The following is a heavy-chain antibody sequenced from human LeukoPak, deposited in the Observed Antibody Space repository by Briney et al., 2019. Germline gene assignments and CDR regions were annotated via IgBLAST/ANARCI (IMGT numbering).Heavy chain of an antibody. V-gene: IGHV4-39*07. Sequence: PSETLSLTCTVSGGSISSSSYYWGWIRQPPGKGLEWIGSIYYSGSTYYNPSLKSRVTISVDTSKNQFSLKLSSVTAADTAVYYCARDPQAYGYLYNWFDPWGQGTLVTVSS. CDR2: IYYSGST. J-gene: IGHJ5*02. CDR3: ARDPQAYGYLYNWFDP. CDR1: GGSISSSSYY. D-gene: IGHD5-18*01.